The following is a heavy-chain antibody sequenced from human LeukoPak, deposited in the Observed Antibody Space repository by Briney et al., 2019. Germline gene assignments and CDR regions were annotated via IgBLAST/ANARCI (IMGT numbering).Heavy chain of an antibody. Sequence: PSETLSLTCAVYGGSFSGYYWSWIRQPPGKGLEWIGEINHSGSTNYNPSLKSRVTISVDTSKNQFSLKLSSVTAADTAVYYCARSYYDFWSGSEQSNWFDPWGQGTLVTVSS. J-gene: IGHJ5*02. CDR3: ARSYYDFWSGSEQSNWFDP. V-gene: IGHV4-34*01. CDR2: INHSGST. CDR1: GGSFSGYY. D-gene: IGHD3-3*01.